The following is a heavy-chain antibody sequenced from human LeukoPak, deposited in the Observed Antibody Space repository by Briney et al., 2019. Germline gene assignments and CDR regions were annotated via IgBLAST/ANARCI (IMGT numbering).Heavy chain of an antibody. CDR3: ARAGGYSYAFDY. V-gene: IGHV4-39*07. CDR2: IYHSGST. D-gene: IGHD5-18*01. CDR1: GDSVITTNYY. Sequence: PSETLSLTCTVSGDSVITTNYYGGWIRQPPGKGLEWIGSIYHSGSTYYNPSLKSRVAISVDTSKNQFSLNLSSVTAADTAVYFCARAGGYSYAFDYWGQGTLVTVSS. J-gene: IGHJ4*02.